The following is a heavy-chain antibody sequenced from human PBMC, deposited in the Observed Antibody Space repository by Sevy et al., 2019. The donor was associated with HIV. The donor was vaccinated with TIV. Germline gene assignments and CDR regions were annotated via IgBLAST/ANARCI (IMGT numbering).Heavy chain of an antibody. V-gene: IGHV3-21*01. CDR3: ARSLIAVAGSYGMDI. D-gene: IGHD6-19*01. J-gene: IGHJ6*02. Sequence: GGSLRLSCAASGFTFSSYSMNWVRQAPGKGLEWVSSISSSNNYIYYADSVKGRFTISRDNSKNTLYLQMNSLRPEDTAVYYCARSLIAVAGSYGMDIWGQGTTVTVSS. CDR2: ISSSNNYI. CDR1: GFTFSSYS.